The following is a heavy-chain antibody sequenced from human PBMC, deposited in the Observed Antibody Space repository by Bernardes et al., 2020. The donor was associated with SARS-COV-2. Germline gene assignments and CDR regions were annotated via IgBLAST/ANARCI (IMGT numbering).Heavy chain of an antibody. J-gene: IGHJ4*02. CDR1: GFTFSSYG. Sequence: GGSLRLSCAASGFTFSSYGMHWVRQAPGKGLEWVAVISYDGSNKYYADSVKGRFTISRDNSKNTLYLQMNSLRAEDTAVYYCAKDYYDFWSGLNRYYFDYWGQGTLVTVSS. CDR3: AKDYYDFWSGLNRYYFDY. CDR2: ISYDGSNK. V-gene: IGHV3-30*18. D-gene: IGHD3-3*01.